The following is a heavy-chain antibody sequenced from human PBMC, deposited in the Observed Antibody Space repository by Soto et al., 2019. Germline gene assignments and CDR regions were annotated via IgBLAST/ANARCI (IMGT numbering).Heavy chain of an antibody. J-gene: IGHJ4*02. Sequence: EVQLVETGGGLIQPGGSLRISCEASGFTVSSDYMNWVRQAPGKGLEWVSIIYSLGSTYYADSVKGRFTISRDDSKNTLYLPMNSLRAEDTAVDYCARGVGDPFYFDYWGQGAVVTVSS. V-gene: IGHV3-53*02. CDR2: IYSLGST. CDR1: GFTVSSDY. CDR3: ARGVGDPFYFDY. D-gene: IGHD4-17*01.